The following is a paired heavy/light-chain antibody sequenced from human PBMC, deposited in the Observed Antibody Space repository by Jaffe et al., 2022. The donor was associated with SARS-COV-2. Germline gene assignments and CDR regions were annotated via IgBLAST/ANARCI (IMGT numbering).Heavy chain of an antibody. J-gene: IGHJ4*02. Sequence: EVQVVESGGGLVQPGRSLRLSCAASGFTFDDYAIHWVRQVPGKGLEWVSGISWNSGSIDYADSVKGRFTISRDNAKNSLYLQMNSLRPEDTALYYCARGPSFQLLLKYFDYWGQGTQVTVSS. CDR3: ARGPSFQLLLKYFDY. D-gene: IGHD2-2*01. V-gene: IGHV3-9*01. CDR2: ISWNSGSI. CDR1: GFTFDDYA.
Light chain of an antibody. CDR2: GAS. CDR3: QQYGSSPTT. V-gene: IGKV3-20*01. Sequence: EIVLTQSPGTLSLSPGESATLSCRASQSVSSRNLAWYHQRAGQAPRLLIYGASSRATGIPDRFSGSGSGTDFTLTISRLEPEDFAVYYCQQYGSSPTTFGQGTRVEVK. CDR1: QSVSSRN. J-gene: IGKJ1*01.